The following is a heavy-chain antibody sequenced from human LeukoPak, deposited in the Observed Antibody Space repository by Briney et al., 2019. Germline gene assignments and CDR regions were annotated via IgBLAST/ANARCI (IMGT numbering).Heavy chain of an antibody. D-gene: IGHD6-19*01. Sequence: SETLSLTCTVSGGSISSYYWSWIRQPPGKGLEWIGYIYYSGSTNYNPSLKSRVTTSVDTSKNQFSLKLSSVTAADTAVYYYARVESSGWYSLDYWGQGTLVTVSS. CDR2: IYYSGST. J-gene: IGHJ4*02. CDR3: ARVESSGWYSLDY. CDR1: GGSISSYY. V-gene: IGHV4-59*01.